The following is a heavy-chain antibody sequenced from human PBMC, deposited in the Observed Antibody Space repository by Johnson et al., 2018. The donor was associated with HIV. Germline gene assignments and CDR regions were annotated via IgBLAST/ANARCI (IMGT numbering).Heavy chain of an antibody. Sequence: QVQLVESGGGVVQPGRSLRLSCAASGFTFSSYAMHWVRQAPGKGLQWVAGMWYDGSKKDYADSVKGRFTISRDNSKNTLYLQMNSLRAEDTAVYYCARARQQLVRVLDAFDIWGQGTMVTVSS. CDR1: GFTFSSYA. J-gene: IGHJ3*02. V-gene: IGHV3-33*08. D-gene: IGHD6-13*01. CDR2: MWYDGSKK. CDR3: ARARQQLVRVLDAFDI.